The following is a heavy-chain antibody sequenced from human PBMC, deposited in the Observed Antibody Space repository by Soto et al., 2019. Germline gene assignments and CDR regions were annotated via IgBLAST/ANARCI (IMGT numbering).Heavy chain of an antibody. CDR3: ARDHNIVVVPAAYYFDY. Sequence: QVQLVQSGAEVKKPGASVKVSCKASGYTFTSYAMHWVRQAPGQRLEWMGWINAGNGNTKYSQKFQGRVTITRDTSASTAYMELSSLRSEDTAVYYCARDHNIVVVPAAYYFDYWGQGTLVTVSS. D-gene: IGHD2-2*01. V-gene: IGHV1-3*01. CDR2: INAGNGNT. CDR1: GYTFTSYA. J-gene: IGHJ4*02.